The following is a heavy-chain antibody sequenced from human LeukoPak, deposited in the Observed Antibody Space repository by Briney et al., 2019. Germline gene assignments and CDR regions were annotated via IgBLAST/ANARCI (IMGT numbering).Heavy chain of an antibody. CDR1: GFTFSSYS. CDR3: ARDIQQSGSYSGFDY. Sequence: GRSLRLSCAASGFTFSSYSMNWVRQAPGKGLEWVSSISSSSSYIYYADSVKGRFTISRDNAKNSLYLQMNSLRAEDTAVYYCARDIQQSGSYSGFDYWGQGTLVTVSS. V-gene: IGHV3-21*01. CDR2: ISSSSSYI. J-gene: IGHJ4*02. D-gene: IGHD1-26*01.